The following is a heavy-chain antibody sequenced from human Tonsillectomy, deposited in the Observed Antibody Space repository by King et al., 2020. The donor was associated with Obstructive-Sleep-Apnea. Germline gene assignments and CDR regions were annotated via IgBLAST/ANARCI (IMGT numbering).Heavy chain of an antibody. D-gene: IGHD3-22*01. CDR3: ARRKPYYYDSSGYYYPYYFDY. CDR1: GGTFSSYA. V-gene: IGHV1-69*10. CDR2: IIPILGIA. J-gene: IGHJ4*02. Sequence: QLVQSGAEVKKPGSSVKVSCKASGGTFSSYAISWVRQAPGQGLEWMGGIIPILGIANYAQKFQGRVTITADKSTSTAYMELSSLRSEDTAVYYCARRKPYYYDSSGYYYPYYFDYWGQGTLVTVSS.